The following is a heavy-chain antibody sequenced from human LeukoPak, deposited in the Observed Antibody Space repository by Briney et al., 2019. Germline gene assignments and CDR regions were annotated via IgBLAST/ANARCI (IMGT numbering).Heavy chain of an antibody. J-gene: IGHJ6*03. CDR3: ARVEEGYGSGRRENYYYYYMDV. CDR1: GGSISTYY. Sequence: NPSETLSLTCTVSGGSISTYYWSWIRQPAGKGLEWIGRIYSGGSTNYNPSLKSRVTISVDTSKNQFSLKLSSVTAADTAVYYCARVEEGYGSGRRENYYYYYMDVWGKGTTVTISS. CDR2: IYSGGST. V-gene: IGHV4-4*07. D-gene: IGHD3-10*01.